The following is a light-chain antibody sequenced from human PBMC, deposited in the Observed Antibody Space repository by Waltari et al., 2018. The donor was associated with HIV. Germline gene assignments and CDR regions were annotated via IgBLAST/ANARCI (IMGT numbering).Light chain of an antibody. J-gene: IGLJ2*01. CDR2: QDS. CDR1: KLGDKY. V-gene: IGLV3-1*01. CDR3: QAWDSRTS. Sequence: SYELTQPPSVSVSPGQTASITCSGDKLGDKYVFWYQQKAGPSPVRVIFQDSKRPSGIPERFSGSNSGNTATLTISGTQAMDEADYYCQAWDSRTSFGGGTKLTVL.